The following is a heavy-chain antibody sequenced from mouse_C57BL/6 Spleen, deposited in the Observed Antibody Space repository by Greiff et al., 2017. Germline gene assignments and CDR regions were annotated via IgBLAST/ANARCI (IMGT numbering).Heavy chain of an antibody. D-gene: IGHD1-1*01. V-gene: IGHV1-81*01. Sequence: QVQLQQSGAELARPGASVKLSCKASGYTFTSYGISWVKQRTGQGLEWIGEIDPRSGNTYYNEKFKGKATLTADKSSSTAYMELRSLTSEDSAVYFCVTTVVATGYWGQGTTLTVSS. CDR2: IDPRSGNT. CDR3: VTTVVATGY. CDR1: GYTFTSYG. J-gene: IGHJ2*01.